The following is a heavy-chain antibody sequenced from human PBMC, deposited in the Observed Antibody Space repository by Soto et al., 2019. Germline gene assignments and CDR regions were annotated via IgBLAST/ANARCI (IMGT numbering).Heavy chain of an antibody. D-gene: IGHD4-17*01. J-gene: IGHJ4*02. V-gene: IGHV3-23*01. Sequence: EVQLLESGGGLVQPGGSLRLSCAASGFTFSSYAMSWVRQAPGKGLEWVSIITSDGRTYYADSVKGRFTISRDNTKNTVYLKMNSLRAEDTAVYYCAKDYSTVTTNPLSVVLFDYWGQGALVTGSS. CDR1: GFTFSSYA. CDR3: AKDYSTVTTNPLSVVLFDY. CDR2: IITSDGRT.